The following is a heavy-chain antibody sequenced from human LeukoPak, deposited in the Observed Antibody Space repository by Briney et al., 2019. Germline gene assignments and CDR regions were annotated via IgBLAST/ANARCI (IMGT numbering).Heavy chain of an antibody. CDR3: ASPPRSSGWYGGFL. J-gene: IGHJ4*02. CDR1: GYTFTSYY. CDR2: IIPIFGTA. D-gene: IGHD6-19*01. Sequence: GASMKVSCKASGYTFTSYYMHWVRQAPGQGLEWMGGIIPIFGTANYAQKFQGGVTITADKSTSTAYMELSSLRSEDTAVYYCASPPRSSGWYGGFLWGQGTLVTVSS. V-gene: IGHV1-69*06.